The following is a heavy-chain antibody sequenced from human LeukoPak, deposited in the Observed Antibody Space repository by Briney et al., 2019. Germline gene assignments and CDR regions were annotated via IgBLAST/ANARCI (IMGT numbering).Heavy chain of an antibody. CDR2: INPNGGGT. V-gene: IGHV1-2*02. D-gene: IGHD2-8*01. CDR3: ARDLGDGNGMGNYYFDY. CDR1: GYIFSGYY. J-gene: IGHJ4*02. Sequence: GASLKLSCKASGYIFSGYYIHWVRRAPGQGLEWMRWINPNGGGTNSAQNVQGRVTMTSDTSINTVYMELNSLRSDDTAVYYCARDLGDGNGMGNYYFDYWGQGTLVTVSS.